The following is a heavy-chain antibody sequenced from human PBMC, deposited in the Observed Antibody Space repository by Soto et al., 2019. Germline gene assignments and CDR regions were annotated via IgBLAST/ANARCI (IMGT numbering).Heavy chain of an antibody. CDR3: ARPEDCGGDCYSEKAFDI. V-gene: IGHV3-48*03. Sequence: PGGSLRLSCAASGFTFSSYEMNWVRQAPGKGLEWVSYISSSGSTIYYADSVKGRFTISRDNAKNSLYLQMNSLRAEDTAVYYCARPEDCGGDCYSEKAFDIWGQGTMVTVSS. J-gene: IGHJ3*02. CDR1: GFTFSSYE. CDR2: ISSSGSTI. D-gene: IGHD2-21*02.